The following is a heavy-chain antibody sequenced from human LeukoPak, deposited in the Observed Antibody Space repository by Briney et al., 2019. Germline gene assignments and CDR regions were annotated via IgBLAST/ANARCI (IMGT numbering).Heavy chain of an antibody. CDR2: INQDGSEK. Sequence: PGGSLRLSCAASGFTFANYWMDWVRQAPGKGLEWVANINQDGSEKFYVDSVKGRFTISRDNAKNSVYLQMNRLRAEDTDVYYCSRSLDYLGQGTLVTVSS. V-gene: IGHV3-7*01. CDR1: GFTFANYW. J-gene: IGHJ4*02. CDR3: SRSLDY.